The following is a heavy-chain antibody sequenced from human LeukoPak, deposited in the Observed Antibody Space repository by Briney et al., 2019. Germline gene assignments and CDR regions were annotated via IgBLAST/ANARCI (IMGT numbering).Heavy chain of an antibody. Sequence: GGSLRLSCAASGFTFSSYAMSWVRQAPEKGPEWVSVIYSDGGTQYADSVKGRFTISRDNSKNTLYLQMNSLRAEDTAVYYCARDIRGTISGSGNWGQGTLVIVSS. CDR3: ARDIRGTISGSGN. CDR2: IYSDGGT. V-gene: IGHV3-53*01. CDR1: GFTFSSYA. J-gene: IGHJ4*02. D-gene: IGHD3-10*01.